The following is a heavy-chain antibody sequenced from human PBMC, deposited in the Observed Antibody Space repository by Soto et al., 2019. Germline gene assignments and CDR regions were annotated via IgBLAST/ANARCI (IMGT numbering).Heavy chain of an antibody. Sequence: GGSLRLSCVVSGISFDDYAMHWVRQVPGKGLEWVSGINWDSGDIGYADSVKGRFTISRDNAKNSLYLQMDSLKTEDTALYYCAKDTAPGFYDANGHLDYWGQGTPVTVSS. V-gene: IGHV3-9*01. CDR3: AKDTAPGFYDANGHLDY. CDR1: GISFDDYA. CDR2: INWDSGDI. D-gene: IGHD2-8*01. J-gene: IGHJ4*02.